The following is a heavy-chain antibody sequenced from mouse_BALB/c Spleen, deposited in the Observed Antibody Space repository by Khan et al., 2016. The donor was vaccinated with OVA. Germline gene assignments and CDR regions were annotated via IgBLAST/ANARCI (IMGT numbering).Heavy chain of an antibody. CDR2: INPSSGYT. D-gene: IGHD3-3*01. CDR1: GYTLTSYT. V-gene: IGHV1-4*01. Sequence: QVQLQQSGAELARPGASVKMSCKASGYTLTSYTMHWVKQRPGQGLEWIGYINPSSGYTNYNQKFKDKATLTADKSSGTAYMQLSSLTSEDSAVYYCARGTYYAMDYWGQGTSVTVSS. J-gene: IGHJ4*01. CDR3: ARGTYYAMDY.